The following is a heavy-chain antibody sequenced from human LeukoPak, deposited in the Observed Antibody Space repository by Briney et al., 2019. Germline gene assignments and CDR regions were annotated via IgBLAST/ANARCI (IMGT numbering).Heavy chain of an antibody. CDR2: IIPIFDIA. Sequence: SVKVSCKASGGTFSSYAISWVRQAPGQGLEWMGRIIPIFDIANYAQKFQGRVTITADKSTSTAYMELSSLRSEDTAVYYCASHIRFLEWSYFDYWGQGTLVTVSS. J-gene: IGHJ4*02. CDR1: GGTFSSYA. V-gene: IGHV1-69*04. CDR3: ASHIRFLEWSYFDY. D-gene: IGHD3-3*01.